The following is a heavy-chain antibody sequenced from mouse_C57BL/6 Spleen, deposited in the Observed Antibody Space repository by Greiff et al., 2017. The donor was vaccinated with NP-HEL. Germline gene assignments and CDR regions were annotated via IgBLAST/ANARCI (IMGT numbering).Heavy chain of an antibody. D-gene: IGHD1-1*01. CDR2: ISSGSSTI. Sequence: EVNVVESGGGLVKPGGSLKLSCAASGFTFSDYGMHWVRQAPEKGLEWVAYISSGSSTIYYADTVKGRFTISRDNAKNTLFLQMTSLRSEDTAMYYCARAYYYGIAGYAMDYWGQGTSVTVSS. CDR3: ARAYYYGIAGYAMDY. J-gene: IGHJ4*01. V-gene: IGHV5-17*01. CDR1: GFTFSDYG.